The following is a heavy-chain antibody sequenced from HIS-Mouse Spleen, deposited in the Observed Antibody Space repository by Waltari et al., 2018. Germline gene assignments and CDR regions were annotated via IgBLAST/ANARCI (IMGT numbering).Heavy chain of an antibody. CDR2: IKQDGSEK. V-gene: IGHV3-7*01. CDR3: ATHGSGTSS. D-gene: IGHD3-10*01. J-gene: IGHJ5*02. Sequence: NIKQDGSEKYYVDSVKGRFTISRDNAKNSLYLQMNSLRAEDTAVYYCATHGSGTSSWGQGTLVTVSS.